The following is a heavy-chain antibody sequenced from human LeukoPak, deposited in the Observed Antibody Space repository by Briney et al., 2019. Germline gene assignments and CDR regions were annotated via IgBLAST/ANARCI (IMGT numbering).Heavy chain of an antibody. J-gene: IGHJ6*02. V-gene: IGHV4-61*08. CDR2: IYYSGST. Sequence: PSETLSLTCTVSGGSISSGGYYWSWIRQPPGKGLEWIGYIYYSGSTNYNPSLKSRVTISVDTSKNQFSLKLSSVTAADTAVYYCARSLAVVVPAARYYYYGMDVWGQGTTVTVSS. D-gene: IGHD2-2*01. CDR3: ARSLAVVVPAARYYYYGMDV. CDR1: GGSISSGGYY.